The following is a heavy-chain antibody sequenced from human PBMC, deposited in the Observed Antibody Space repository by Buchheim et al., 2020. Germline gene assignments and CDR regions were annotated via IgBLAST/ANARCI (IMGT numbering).Heavy chain of an antibody. D-gene: IGHD2-8*01. J-gene: IGHJ4*02. CDR3: ARGLGYCTNGVCYTEVAYFDY. V-gene: IGHV4-59*01. CDR1: GGSISSYY. CDR2: IYYSGST. Sequence: QVQLQESGPGLVKPSETLSLTCTVSGGSISSYYWSWIRQPPGKGLEWIGYIYYSGSTNYNPSLKSRVTISVDTSKNQFSLKLSSVTAADTAVYYCARGLGYCTNGVCYTEVAYFDYWGQGTL.